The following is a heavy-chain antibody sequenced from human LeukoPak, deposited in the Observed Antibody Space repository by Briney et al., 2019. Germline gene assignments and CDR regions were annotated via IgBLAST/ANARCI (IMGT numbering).Heavy chain of an antibody. Sequence: GGSLRLSCAASGFTFSSYGMSWVRQAPGKGLEWVSAISGSGGSTYYADSVKGRFTISRDNSKNTLYLQMNSLRAEDTAVYHCAKGYCSGATCHDYHYYMDAWGKGTTVTVSS. J-gene: IGHJ6*03. CDR1: GFTFSSYG. V-gene: IGHV3-23*01. CDR2: ISGSGGST. CDR3: AKGYCSGATCHDYHYYMDA. D-gene: IGHD2-15*01.